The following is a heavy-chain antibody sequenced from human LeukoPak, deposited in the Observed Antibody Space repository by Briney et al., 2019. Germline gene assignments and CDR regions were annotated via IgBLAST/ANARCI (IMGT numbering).Heavy chain of an antibody. V-gene: IGHV4-59*08. CDR2: IYYSGST. Sequence: PSETLSLTCTVSGGSISSYYWSWIRQPPGKGLEWIGYIYYSGSTNYNPSLKSRVTISVDTSKNQFSLKLSSVTAADTAVYYCASCIAAADYYYGMDVWGQGTTATVSS. J-gene: IGHJ6*02. CDR3: ASCIAAADYYYGMDV. CDR1: GGSISSYY. D-gene: IGHD6-13*01.